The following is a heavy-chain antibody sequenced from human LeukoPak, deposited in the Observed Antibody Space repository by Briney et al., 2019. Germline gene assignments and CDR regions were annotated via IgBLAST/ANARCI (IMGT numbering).Heavy chain of an antibody. V-gene: IGHV1-46*01. CDR2: INPSGGST. D-gene: IGHD3-22*01. CDR1: GYTVTSHY. J-gene: IGHJ4*02. Sequence: GASVKVSCKASGYTVTSHYIHWVRQAPGQGLEWMGIINPSGGSTSYAQKFQGRVTMTRDSSTSTVYMELSSLRSEDTVVYYCAGGYDSSGYGHLDYWGQGTLVTVSS. CDR3: AGGYDSSGYGHLDY.